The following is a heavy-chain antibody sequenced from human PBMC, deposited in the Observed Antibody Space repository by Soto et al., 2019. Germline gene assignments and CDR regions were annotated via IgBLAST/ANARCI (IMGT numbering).Heavy chain of an antibody. CDR2: IYYSGST. J-gene: IGHJ5*02. CDR3: ARPFGYSGYARFDP. V-gene: IGHV4-39*01. CDR1: GGSISSSSYY. Sequence: NPSETLSLTCTVSGGSISSSSYYWGWIRQPPGKGLEWIGSIYYSGSTYYNPSLKSRVTISVDTSKNQFSLKLSSVTAADTAVYYCARPFGYSGYARFDPWGQGTLVTVSS. D-gene: IGHD5-12*01.